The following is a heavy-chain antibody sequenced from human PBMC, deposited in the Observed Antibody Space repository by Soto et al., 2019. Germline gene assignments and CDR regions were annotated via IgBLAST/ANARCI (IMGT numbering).Heavy chain of an antibody. CDR3: ARILGAVAGDWYFDL. CDR1: GFSLSIARMG. J-gene: IGHJ2*01. Sequence: QVTLKESGPVLVKPTETLTLTCTVSGFSLSIARMGVSWIRQPPGKALEWLAHIFSNDEKSYSTSLKSRLTISKHTSKSQVVLTMTNMDPVDTATYYCARILGAVAGDWYFDLWGRGTLVTVSS. D-gene: IGHD6-19*01. V-gene: IGHV2-26*01. CDR2: IFSNDEK.